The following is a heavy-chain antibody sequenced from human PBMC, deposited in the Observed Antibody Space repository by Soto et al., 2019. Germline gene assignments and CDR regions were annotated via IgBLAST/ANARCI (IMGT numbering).Heavy chain of an antibody. Sequence: VKVSCKASGYTFTSYAMHWVRQAPGQRLEWMGWINAGNGNTKYSQKFQGRVTITRDTSASTAYMELSSLRSEDTAVYYCARDPIRYFDWLPPTNNWFDPWGQGTLVTVSS. V-gene: IGHV1-3*01. J-gene: IGHJ5*02. D-gene: IGHD3-9*01. CDR3: ARDPIRYFDWLPPTNNWFDP. CDR2: INAGNGNT. CDR1: GYTFTSYA.